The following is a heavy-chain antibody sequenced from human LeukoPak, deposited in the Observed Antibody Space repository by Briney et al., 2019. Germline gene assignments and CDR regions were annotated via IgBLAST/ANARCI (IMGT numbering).Heavy chain of an antibody. CDR1: GFTFSAYW. D-gene: IGHD4-17*01. J-gene: IGHJ2*01. Sequence: GGSLRLSCAASGFTFSAYWMHWVRQPPGKGLVWISRINDDGSSTNYADSVKGRFTISRDDAKNTLYLQMNSLRAEDTAVYYCARDLQASVTTNGWGFDLWGRGTLVTFSS. V-gene: IGHV3-74*01. CDR3: ARDLQASVTTNGWGFDL. CDR2: INDDGSST.